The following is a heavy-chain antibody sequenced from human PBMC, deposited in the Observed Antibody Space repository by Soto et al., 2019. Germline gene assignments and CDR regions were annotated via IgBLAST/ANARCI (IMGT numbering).Heavy chain of an antibody. Sequence: SETLSLTCAVSGGSISSGGYSWGWIRQPPGKGLEWIGYIYHSGSTYYNPSLKSRVTISVDRSKNQFSLKLSSVTAADTAVYYCARVPDYLGHWTLVTVSS. V-gene: IGHV4-30-2*01. CDR2: IYHSGST. J-gene: IGHJ4*03. CDR3: ARVPDY. CDR1: GGSISSGGYS.